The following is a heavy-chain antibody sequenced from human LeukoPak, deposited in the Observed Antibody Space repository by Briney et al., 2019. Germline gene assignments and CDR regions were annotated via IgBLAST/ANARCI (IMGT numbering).Heavy chain of an antibody. D-gene: IGHD1-26*01. J-gene: IGHJ6*03. CDR1: GGSIRSYY. V-gene: IGHV4-59*12. Sequence: SETLSLTCTVSGGSIRSYYWSWIRQPPGKGLECIAYIYYSGSTNYNPSLKSRVTISVDTSKNQFSLKLSSVTAADTAVYYCARLGGSYSYYYYMDVWGKGTTVTVSS. CDR2: IYYSGST. CDR3: ARLGGSYSYYYYMDV.